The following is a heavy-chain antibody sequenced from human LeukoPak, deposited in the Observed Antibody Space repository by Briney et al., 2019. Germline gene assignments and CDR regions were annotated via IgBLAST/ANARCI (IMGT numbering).Heavy chain of an antibody. D-gene: IGHD1-1*01. V-gene: IGHV4-31*03. J-gene: IGHJ4*02. CDR2: IYYSGST. Sequence: SQTLSLTCTVSGGSISSGGYYWDWIRQHPGKGLEWIGYIYYSGSTYYNPSLKSRVTISVDTSKNQFSLKLSSVTAADTAVYYCARDSGTTIDYWGQGTLVTVSS. CDR3: ARDSGTTIDY. CDR1: GGSISSGGYY.